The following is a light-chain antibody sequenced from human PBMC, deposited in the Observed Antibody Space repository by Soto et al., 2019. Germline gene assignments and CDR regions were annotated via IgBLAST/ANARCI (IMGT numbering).Light chain of an antibody. CDR2: DAS. V-gene: IGKV3-11*01. CDR1: PSVSSSY. J-gene: IGKJ5*01. Sequence: ELVLTQSPVTLSLSPGERATLSCRSSPSVSSSYLAWYQQKPVQAPRLLIYDASKRATGIPARFSGGGSATDFTPTIDNLEPEDFAIYYCQQRSNWPPITFGQGTRLEIK. CDR3: QQRSNWPPIT.